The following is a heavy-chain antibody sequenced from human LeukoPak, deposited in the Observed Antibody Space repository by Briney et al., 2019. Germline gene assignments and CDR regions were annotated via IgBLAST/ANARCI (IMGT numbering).Heavy chain of an antibody. CDR2: IKQDGSEK. D-gene: IGHD2-15*01. CDR3: ARDGAAIDY. CDR1: GFSLSNYW. J-gene: IGHJ4*02. Sequence: GGSLRLSCAVSGFSLSNYWMSWVRQTPGKGLEWVANIKQDGSEKHYVDSVKGRFAISRDNAKDSLYLQMNSLRIEDTAVYYCARDGAAIDYWGQGTLVTVSS. V-gene: IGHV3-7*05.